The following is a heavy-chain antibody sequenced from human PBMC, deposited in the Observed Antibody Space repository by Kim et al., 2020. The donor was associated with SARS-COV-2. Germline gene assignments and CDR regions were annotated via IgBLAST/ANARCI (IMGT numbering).Heavy chain of an antibody. J-gene: IGHJ4*02. CDR3: ARHFGGWYGGVDY. D-gene: IGHD6-19*01. V-gene: IGHV4-39*01. Sequence: YNPSLKSRVTISVDTSKNQFSLKLSSVTAADTAVYYCARHFGGWYGGVDYWGQGTLVTVSS.